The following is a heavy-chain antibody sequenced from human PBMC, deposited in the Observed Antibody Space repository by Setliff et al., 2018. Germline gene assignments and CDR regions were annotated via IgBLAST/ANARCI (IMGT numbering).Heavy chain of an antibody. CDR2: VYYRGST. Sequence: PSETLSLTCAVFDFPVSGVYYWGWIRQPPGKGLEWIANVYYRGSTHYNPSLESRVTMSFDTSKNQFSLKLSSVTAADTAVYYCARTSTGRYFDVWGRGTLVTV. V-gene: IGHV4-38-2*01. CDR1: DFPVSGVYY. CDR3: ARTSTGRYFDV. J-gene: IGHJ2*01. D-gene: IGHD2-8*02.